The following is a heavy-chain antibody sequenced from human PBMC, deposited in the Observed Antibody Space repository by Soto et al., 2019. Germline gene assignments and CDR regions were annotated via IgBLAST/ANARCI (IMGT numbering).Heavy chain of an antibody. Sequence: GASVKVSCKASGGTFSSYAISWVRQAPGQGLEWMGGIIPIFGTANYAQKFQGRVTITADESTSTAYMELSRLRSEDTAVYYCARSPHSYIVVVPAAHGDYYYCIHVWYQGTTGTVSS. CDR3: ARSPHSYIVVVPAAHGDYYYCIHV. V-gene: IGHV1-69*13. CDR1: GGTFSSYA. J-gene: IGHJ6*02. D-gene: IGHD2-2*01. CDR2: IIPIFGTA.